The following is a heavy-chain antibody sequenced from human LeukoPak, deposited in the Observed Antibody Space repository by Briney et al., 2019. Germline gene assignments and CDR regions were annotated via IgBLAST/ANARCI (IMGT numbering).Heavy chain of an antibody. V-gene: IGHV4-59*01. Sequence: ASETLSLTCTVSGSSISSYYWSWIRQPPGKGLEWIGYIYYSGSTNYNPSLKSRVTISVDTSKNQFSLKLSSVTAADTAVYYCAGDDILTGYFTQDYWGQGTLVTVSS. CDR2: IYYSGST. J-gene: IGHJ4*02. D-gene: IGHD3-9*01. CDR1: GSSISSYY. CDR3: AGDDILTGYFTQDY.